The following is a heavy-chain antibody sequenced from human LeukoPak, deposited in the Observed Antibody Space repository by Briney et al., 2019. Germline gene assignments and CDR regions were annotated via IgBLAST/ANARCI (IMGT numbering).Heavy chain of an antibody. CDR2: IYPGDSDT. CDR1: GYPFTTYW. J-gene: IGHJ4*02. Sequence: GESLKISCKVSGYPFTTYWIGWVRPMPGKGLEWMGIIYPGDSDTRYSPSFQGQVTISADKSITTAYLQWSSLKASDTAMYYCARRSGTYFDYWGQGSLVTVSS. V-gene: IGHV5-51*01. D-gene: IGHD1-26*01. CDR3: ARRSGTYFDY.